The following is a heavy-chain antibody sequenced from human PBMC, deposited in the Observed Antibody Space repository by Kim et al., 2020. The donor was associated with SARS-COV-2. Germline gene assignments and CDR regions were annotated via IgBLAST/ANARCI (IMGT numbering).Heavy chain of an antibody. Sequence: SETLSLTCAVYGGSFSGYYWSWIRQPPGKGLEWIGEVNHRGSTNCKPSLKSRVTISLDTSKNQFSLKLTPVTAADTAVYYCARRIWFGDQTNWYFDLWGRGTLVTVSS. J-gene: IGHJ2*01. CDR2: VNHRGST. V-gene: IGHV4-34*01. D-gene: IGHD3-10*01. CDR3: ARRIWFGDQTNWYFDL. CDR1: GGSFSGYY.